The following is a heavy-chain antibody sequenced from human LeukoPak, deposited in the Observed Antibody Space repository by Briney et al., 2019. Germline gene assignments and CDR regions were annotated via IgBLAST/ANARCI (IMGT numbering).Heavy chain of an antibody. J-gene: IGHJ5*02. CDR3: ARGNRYYDSSGYYYAYRSYNWFDP. V-gene: IGHV3-11*04. Sequence: GGSLRLSCAASGFTFSDYYMSWIRQAPGKGLEWVSYISSSGSTIYYADSVKGRFTISRDNAKNSLYLQMNGLRAEDTAVYYCARGNRYYDSSGYYYAYRSYNWFDPWGQGTLVTVSS. CDR1: GFTFSDYY. CDR2: ISSSGSTI. D-gene: IGHD3-22*01.